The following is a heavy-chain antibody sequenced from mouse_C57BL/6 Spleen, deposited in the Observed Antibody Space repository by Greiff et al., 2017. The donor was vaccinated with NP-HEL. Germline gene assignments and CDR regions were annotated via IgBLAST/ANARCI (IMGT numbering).Heavy chain of an antibody. CDR3: ARKRDYDGYYYAMDY. CDR1: GYTFTSYW. D-gene: IGHD2-4*01. Sequence: QVQLQQPGAELVKPGASVKLSCKASGYTFTSYWMQWVKQRPGQGLEWIGEIDPSDSYTNYNQKFKGKATLTVDTSSSTAYMQLSSLTSEDSAVYYCARKRDYDGYYYAMDYWGQGTSVTVSS. J-gene: IGHJ4*01. V-gene: IGHV1-50*01. CDR2: IDPSDSYT.